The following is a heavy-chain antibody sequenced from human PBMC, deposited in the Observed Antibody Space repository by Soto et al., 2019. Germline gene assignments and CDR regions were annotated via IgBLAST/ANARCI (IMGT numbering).Heavy chain of an antibody. CDR2: IYYSGST. J-gene: IGHJ4*02. Sequence: SETLSLTCTVSGGSISSGGYYWSWIRQHPGKGLEWIGYIYYSGSTYYNPSLKSRVTISVDTSKNQFSLKLSSVTAADTAVYYCARSGYSSGWAFDYWGQGTLVTVSS. D-gene: IGHD6-19*01. V-gene: IGHV4-31*03. CDR1: GGSISSGGYY. CDR3: ARSGYSSGWAFDY.